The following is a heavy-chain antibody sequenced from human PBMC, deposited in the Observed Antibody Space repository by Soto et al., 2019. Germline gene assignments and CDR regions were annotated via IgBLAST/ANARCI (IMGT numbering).Heavy chain of an antibody. J-gene: IGHJ4*02. D-gene: IGHD2-2*02. CDR2: IGYDGRNE. CDR1: GFSLSSYG. CDR3: AREIGYSRTWPSY. V-gene: IGHV3-33*01. Sequence: QVQLVESGGGVVQPGRSLRLSCATSGFSLSSYGMHWVRQAPGKGLEWVAVIGYDGRNEYYADSVRGRFIISRDNSKGTLYLQMNSLRVEDTAVYYCAREIGYSRTWPSYWGQGTLVTVSS.